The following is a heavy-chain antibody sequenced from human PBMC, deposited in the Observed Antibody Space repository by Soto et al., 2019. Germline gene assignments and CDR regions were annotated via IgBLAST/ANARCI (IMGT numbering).Heavy chain of an antibody. D-gene: IGHD3-10*01. V-gene: IGHV5-51*01. CDR1: GYSFTSYW. CDR3: ARHRSDYGSGSYSDY. J-gene: IGHJ4*02. Sequence: PGESLKISCKGSGYSFTSYWIGWVRQMPGKGLEWMGIIYPGDSDTRYSPSFQGQVTISADKSISTAYLQWSSLKASDTAMYYCARHRSDYGSGSYSDYWGQGTLVTVSS. CDR2: IYPGDSDT.